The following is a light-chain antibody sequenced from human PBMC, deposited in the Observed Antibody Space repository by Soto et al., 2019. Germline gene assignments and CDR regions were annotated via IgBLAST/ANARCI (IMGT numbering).Light chain of an antibody. CDR1: QNLLYNSNNKHY. Sequence: DIVMTQSPDSLAVSLGERATINCKSSQNLLYNSNNKHYLAWYQQRPGQPPKLLIYWASSRESGVPDRFSGSGSATDFTLTINNLQAEDGAMYYCQQYISPPRYTFGQGTKLEIK. CDR3: QQYISPPRYT. J-gene: IGKJ2*01. V-gene: IGKV4-1*01. CDR2: WAS.